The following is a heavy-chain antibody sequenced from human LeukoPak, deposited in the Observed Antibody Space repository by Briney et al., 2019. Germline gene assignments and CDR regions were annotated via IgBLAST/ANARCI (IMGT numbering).Heavy chain of an antibody. V-gene: IGHV4-61*02. CDR2: IYTSGST. CDR1: GGSISSGSYY. Sequence: SQTLSLTCTVSGGSISSGSYYGSWIRQPAGKGLEWIGRIYTSGSTNYNPSLKSRVTISVDTSKNQFSLELSSVTAADTAVYYCARDPLGYCTNGVCYSFDYWGQGTLVTVSS. CDR3: ARDPLGYCTNGVCYSFDY. J-gene: IGHJ4*02. D-gene: IGHD2-8*01.